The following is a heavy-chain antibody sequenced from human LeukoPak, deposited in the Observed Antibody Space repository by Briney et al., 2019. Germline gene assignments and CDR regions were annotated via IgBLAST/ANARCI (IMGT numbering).Heavy chain of an antibody. CDR1: GFTFTDYW. V-gene: IGHV3-7*01. CDR3: ARDGTAAGLYFDL. D-gene: IGHD6-13*01. CDR2: IRQDGSEK. Sequence: GGSLRLSCKVSGFTFTDYWMNWVRQAPGKGPEWVASIRQDGSEKTYVDSVKGRFTISRDNTKNSLSLQLNGLRAEDTAVYYCARDGTAAGLYFDLWGQGTLVTVSS. J-gene: IGHJ4*01.